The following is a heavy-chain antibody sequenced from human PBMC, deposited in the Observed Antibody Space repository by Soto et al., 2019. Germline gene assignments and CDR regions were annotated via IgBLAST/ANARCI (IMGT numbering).Heavy chain of an antibody. CDR1: GYSFTSYW. V-gene: IGHV5-10-1*01. J-gene: IGHJ6*02. D-gene: IGHD5-18*01. Sequence: AGESLKISCKGSGYSFTSYWISWVRQMPGKGLEWMGRIDPSDSYTNYSPSFQGHVTISADKSISTAYLQWSSLKASDTAMYYCASRGYSPLGYYYGMDVWGQGTTVTVSS. CDR2: IDPSDSYT. CDR3: ASRGYSPLGYYYGMDV.